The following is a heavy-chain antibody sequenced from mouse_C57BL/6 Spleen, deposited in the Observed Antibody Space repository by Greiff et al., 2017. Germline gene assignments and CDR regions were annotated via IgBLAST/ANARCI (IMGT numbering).Heavy chain of an antibody. V-gene: IGHV1-52*01. Sequence: VQLQQPGAELVRPGSSVKLSCKASGYTFTSYWMHWVKQRPIQGLEWIGNIDPSDSETHYNQKFKDKATLTVDKSTSTAYMQLSSLTSDDSAVYYCAKGDYEAMDYWGQGTSVTVSS. CDR1: GYTFTSYW. J-gene: IGHJ4*01. CDR3: AKGDYEAMDY. CDR2: IDPSDSET.